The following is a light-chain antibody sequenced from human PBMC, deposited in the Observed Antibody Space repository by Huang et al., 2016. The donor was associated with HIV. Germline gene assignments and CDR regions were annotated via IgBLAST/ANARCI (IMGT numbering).Light chain of an antibody. CDR2: STS. J-gene: IGKJ1*01. Sequence: IEMTQSTPSLSASIGDRVTLTCRASRDISTFLAWFHQKPGKPPKLLIYSTSILHSGVPSRFSGSGSGTDFTLTISSLQSEDVGYYYCQKYDSAPRTFGQGTKVDLK. CDR1: RDISTF. CDR3: QKYDSAPRT. V-gene: IGKV1-27*01.